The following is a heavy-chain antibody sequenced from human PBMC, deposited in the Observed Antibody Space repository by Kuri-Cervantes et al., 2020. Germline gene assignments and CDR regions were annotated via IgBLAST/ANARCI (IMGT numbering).Heavy chain of an antibody. D-gene: IGHD5-18*01. J-gene: IGHJ4*02. CDR1: GFTFSSYW. CDR3: ARDPGGYSYGPLNFDY. V-gene: IGHV3-74*01. Sequence: GESLKISCAASGFTFSSYWMHWVRQAPGKGLVWVSRINSDGSSTSYADSVKGRFTISRDNAKNTPYLQMNSLRAEDTAVYYCARDPGGYSYGPLNFDYWGQGTLVTVS. CDR2: INSDGSST.